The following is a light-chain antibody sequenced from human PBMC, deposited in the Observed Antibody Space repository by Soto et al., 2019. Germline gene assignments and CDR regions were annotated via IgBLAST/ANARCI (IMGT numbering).Light chain of an antibody. CDR2: GAS. J-gene: IGKJ1*01. V-gene: IGKV3-20*01. Sequence: EIVLTQSPGTLSLSPGERATLSCGASQSLSSSYLAWYQQKPGQAPRLLIYGASSRATGIPDRFSGSGSGTDFTLTISRLEPEDFALYYCQHYGSSFRTFGQGTKV. CDR3: QHYGSSFRT. CDR1: QSLSSSY.